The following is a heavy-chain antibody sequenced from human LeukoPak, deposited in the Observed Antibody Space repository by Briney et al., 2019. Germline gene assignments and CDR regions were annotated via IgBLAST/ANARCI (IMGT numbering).Heavy chain of an antibody. J-gene: IGHJ4*02. D-gene: IGHD4-17*01. CDR1: GFTFSSYA. CDR3: AKVDFGDLPGYFDY. Sequence: SGGSLRLSCAASGFTFSSYAMSWVRQAPGKGLEWVSAISGSGGSTYYGDSVKGRFTISGDNSKNTLYLQLNSLRAEDTAVYYCAKVDFGDLPGYFDYWGQGTLVTVSS. CDR2: ISGSGGST. V-gene: IGHV3-23*01.